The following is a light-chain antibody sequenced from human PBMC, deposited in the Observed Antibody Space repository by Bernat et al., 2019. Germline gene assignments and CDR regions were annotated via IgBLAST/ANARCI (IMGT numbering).Light chain of an antibody. V-gene: IGLV2-14*03. Sequence: QSALTQPASVSGSSGQSITISCTGTSSDIGSYNYVSWYQQHPGKAPNLLIYAVANRPSGVFNRFSASKSGNTASLTISGLQAEDEAEYYCSSYTRSSTYVFGTGTKVTVL. CDR3: SSYTRSSTYV. CDR1: SSDIGSYNY. CDR2: AVA. J-gene: IGLJ1*01.